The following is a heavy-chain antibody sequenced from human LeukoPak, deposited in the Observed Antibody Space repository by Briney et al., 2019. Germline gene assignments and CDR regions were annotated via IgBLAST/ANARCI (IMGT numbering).Heavy chain of an antibody. Sequence: GGSLRLSCAASGFTFSSYAMSWVRQAPGKGLEWVSAISGSGGSTYYADYVKGRFTISRDNSKNTLYLQMNSLRAEDTAVYYCAKDQIRYGSGSLYFDYWGQGTLVTVSS. CDR1: GFTFSSYA. D-gene: IGHD3-10*01. J-gene: IGHJ4*02. CDR3: AKDQIRYGSGSLYFDY. CDR2: ISGSGGST. V-gene: IGHV3-23*01.